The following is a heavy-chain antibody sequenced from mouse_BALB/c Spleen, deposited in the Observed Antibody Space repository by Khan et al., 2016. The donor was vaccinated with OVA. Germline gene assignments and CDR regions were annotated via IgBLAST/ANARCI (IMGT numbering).Heavy chain of an antibody. CDR2: IDPANGNT. J-gene: IGHJ4*01. D-gene: IGHD2-10*02. Sequence: VQLKESGAELVKPGASVKLSCTTSGFNIKDTYMHWVKQRPEQGLEWIGRIDPANGNTKYDPKFQGKATITADPSSNTAYLQLSSLTSEDTAVYYCARGYGNYNYAMDYWGQGTSVTVSS. CDR1: GFNIKDTY. CDR3: ARGYGNYNYAMDY. V-gene: IGHV14-3*02.